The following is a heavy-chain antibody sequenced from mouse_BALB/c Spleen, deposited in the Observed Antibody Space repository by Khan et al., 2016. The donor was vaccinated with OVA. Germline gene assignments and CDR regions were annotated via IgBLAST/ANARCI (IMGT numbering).Heavy chain of an antibody. Sequence: QVQLKESGPGLVAPSQSLSITCTVSGFSLTSYGVHWVRQPPGKGLEWLGLILAGGSTNYNSALMSRLTINKDNSKSPVFLNMNSLQTDDTAMYYCARDYGSSFESFDVWGAGTTVTVSS. CDR1: GFSLTSYG. CDR2: ILAGGST. CDR3: ARDYGSSFESFDV. V-gene: IGHV2-9*02. D-gene: IGHD1-1*01. J-gene: IGHJ1*01.